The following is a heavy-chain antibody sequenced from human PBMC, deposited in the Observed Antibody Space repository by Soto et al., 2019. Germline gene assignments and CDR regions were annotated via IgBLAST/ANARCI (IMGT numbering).Heavy chain of an antibody. J-gene: IGHJ4*02. CDR3: ARESGMYHPVDYFDY. V-gene: IGHV3-7*01. Sequence: HPGGSLRLSCAASGFTFSSYWMSWVRQAPGKGLEWVANIKQDGSEKYYVDSVKGRFTISRDNAKNSLYLLMNSLRAEDTAVYYCARESGMYHPVDYFDYWGQGTLVTVSS. CDR2: IKQDGSEK. CDR1: GFTFSSYW. D-gene: IGHD3-10*01.